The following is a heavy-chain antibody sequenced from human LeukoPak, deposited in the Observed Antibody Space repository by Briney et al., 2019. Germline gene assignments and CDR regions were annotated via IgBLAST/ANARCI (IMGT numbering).Heavy chain of an antibody. D-gene: IGHD3-3*01. CDR1: GITFNNYG. CDR2: ISSSSSYI. Sequence: GGSLRLSCAASGITFNNYGLNWVRQAPGKGLEWVSFISSSSSYIYYADSVKGRFTISRDNAKNSLYLQMNSLRAEDTAVYYCVRDFRFLEDYWGQGTLVTVSS. CDR3: VRDFRFLEDY. J-gene: IGHJ4*02. V-gene: IGHV3-21*01.